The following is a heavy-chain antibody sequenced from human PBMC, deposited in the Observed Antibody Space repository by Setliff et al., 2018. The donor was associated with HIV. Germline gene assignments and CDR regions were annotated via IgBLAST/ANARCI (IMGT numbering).Heavy chain of an antibody. Sequence: PSETLSLTCTVSGGSISGHYWTWIRQPPGKELEWIGYIYNSGSTKYNPSLKSRVTMSVDTAKIQFSLELSSVTAADTAVYYCARVRQLGILGSDAFDIWGQGTTVTVSS. J-gene: IGHJ3*02. CDR3: ARVRQLGILGSDAFDI. V-gene: IGHV4-59*11. CDR1: GGSISGHY. D-gene: IGHD7-27*01. CDR2: IYNSGST.